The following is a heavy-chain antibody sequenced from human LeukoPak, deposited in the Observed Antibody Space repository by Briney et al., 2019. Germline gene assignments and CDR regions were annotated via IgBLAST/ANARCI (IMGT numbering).Heavy chain of an antibody. V-gene: IGHV4-39*07. J-gene: IGHJ4*02. CDR3: RPNIRYCSGGACSNDGSDY. CDR2: ISYSGGT. Sequence: PSETLSLTCTVSGGSISSSNYYWGWIRQPPGKGLEWIGSISYSGGTYYNPSLKSRVTISVDTSKNQFSLKLSSVTAADTAVYYARPNIRYCSGGACSNDGSDYWGQGTLVTVSS. CDR1: GGSISSSNYY. D-gene: IGHD2-15*01.